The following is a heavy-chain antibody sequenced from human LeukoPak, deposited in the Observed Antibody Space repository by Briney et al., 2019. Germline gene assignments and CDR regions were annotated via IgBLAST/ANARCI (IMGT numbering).Heavy chain of an antibody. J-gene: IGHJ6*02. D-gene: IGHD2-15*01. CDR3: AKVGIYYYYGMDV. Sequence: GGSLRLSCAASGFTFSSYAMSWIRQAPGKGLEWVSAISGSGGSTYYADSVKGRFTISRDNSKNTLYLQMNSLRAEDTAVYYCAKVGIYYYYGMDVWGQGTTVTVSS. CDR2: ISGSGGST. V-gene: IGHV3-23*01. CDR1: GFTFSSYA.